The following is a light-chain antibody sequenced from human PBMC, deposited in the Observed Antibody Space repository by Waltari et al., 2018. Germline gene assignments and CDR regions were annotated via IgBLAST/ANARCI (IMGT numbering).Light chain of an antibody. CDR3: QQSDSSPRT. J-gene: IGKJ1*01. Sequence: DLQMTQSPSSLSASVGDRVTITCRASQSISRNLNWYQQKPGQAPKLLIYAASTLQSGVPSRFSGSGSGTDFSLTISSLQPDDFATYYCQQSDSSPRTFGQGTRVEIK. V-gene: IGKV1-39*01. CDR2: AAS. CDR1: QSISRN.